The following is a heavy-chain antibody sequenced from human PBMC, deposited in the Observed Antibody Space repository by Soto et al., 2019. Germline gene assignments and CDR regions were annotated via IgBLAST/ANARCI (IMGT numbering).Heavy chain of an antibody. D-gene: IGHD3-22*01. CDR1: GGSISSGDYY. CDR2: IYYSGST. J-gene: IGHJ5*02. V-gene: IGHV4-30-4*01. Sequence: SETLSLTCTVSGGSISSGDYYWSWIRQPPGKGLERIGYIYYSGSTYYNPSLKSRVTISVDKSKNQFSLKLSSVTAADTAVYYCARPTRYYYDSSGQSAWFDPWGQGTLVTVSS. CDR3: ARPTRYYYDSSGQSAWFDP.